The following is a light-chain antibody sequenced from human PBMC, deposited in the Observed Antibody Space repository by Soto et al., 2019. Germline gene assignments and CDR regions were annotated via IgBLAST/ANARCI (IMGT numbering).Light chain of an antibody. V-gene: IGKV3-15*01. Sequence: EIVMTQSPATLSVSPGERATLSCRASQSVSSNLAWYQQKPGQAPRLLMYGASTRATGIPARFSGSGSGTDFTLTISRLEPEDFVVFYCYQYGSTPPAFGQGTKVDIK. CDR3: YQYGSTPPA. J-gene: IGKJ1*01. CDR1: QSVSSN. CDR2: GAS.